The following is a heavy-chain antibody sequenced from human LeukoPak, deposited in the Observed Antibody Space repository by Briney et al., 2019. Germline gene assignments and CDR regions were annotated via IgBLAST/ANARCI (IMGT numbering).Heavy chain of an antibody. CDR3: ARSPRGNFSWFDP. D-gene: IGHD2/OR15-2a*01. V-gene: IGHV4-31*03. J-gene: IGHJ5*02. CDR2: IYCSGST. Sequence: SETLSLTCTVSGGSISSGGYYWSWLRQHPGKGLEWIGYIYCSGSTYYNPSLKSRVTISVDTSKNQFSLKLSSVTAADTAVYYCARSPRGNFSWFDPWGQGTLVTVSS. CDR1: GGSISSGGYY.